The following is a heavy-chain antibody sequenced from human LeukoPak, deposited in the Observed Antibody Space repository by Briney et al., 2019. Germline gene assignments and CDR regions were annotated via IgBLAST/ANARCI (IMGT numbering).Heavy chain of an antibody. D-gene: IGHD1-26*01. Sequence: GGSLRLSCVASGFSFSDYYMSWIRQAPGKGLEWVSYIGSTIYYAGSVKGRFTISRDNAKNSLYLQMNSLRAEDTAVYYCARDRGIVGTTGYYYMDVWGKGTTVTVSS. J-gene: IGHJ6*03. CDR1: GFSFSDYY. CDR3: ARDRGIVGTTGYYYMDV. V-gene: IGHV3-11*04. CDR2: IGSTI.